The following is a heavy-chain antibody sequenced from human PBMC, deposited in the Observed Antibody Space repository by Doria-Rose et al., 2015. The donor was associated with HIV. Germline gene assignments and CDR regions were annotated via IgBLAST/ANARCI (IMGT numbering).Heavy chain of an antibody. D-gene: IGHD6-13*01. Sequence: QVTLKESGPVLVKPTETLTLTCTVSGVSLSSPGMGVSWIRQPPGKALEWLANIFSDDERSYKTSLKSRLTISRGTSKSQVVLTMTDMDPAGTATYYCARIKSSRWYHKYYFDFWGQGTLVIVSA. CDR1: GVSLSSPGMG. CDR2: IFSDDER. J-gene: IGHJ4*02. V-gene: IGHV2-26*01. CDR3: ARIKSSRWYHKYYFDF.